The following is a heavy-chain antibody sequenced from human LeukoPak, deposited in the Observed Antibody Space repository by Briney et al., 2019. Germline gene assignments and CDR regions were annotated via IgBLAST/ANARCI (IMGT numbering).Heavy chain of an antibody. D-gene: IGHD2-21*02. CDR2: IIPIFGTA. V-gene: IGHV1-69*05. CDR3: ATPNHIVVVTASDDAFDI. Sequence: SVKVSCKASGGTFSSYAISWVRQAPGQGLEWMGRIIPIFGTANYAQKSQGRVTITTDESTSTAYMELSSLRSEDTAVYYCATPNHIVVVTASDDAFDIWGQGTMVTVSS. CDR1: GGTFSSYA. J-gene: IGHJ3*02.